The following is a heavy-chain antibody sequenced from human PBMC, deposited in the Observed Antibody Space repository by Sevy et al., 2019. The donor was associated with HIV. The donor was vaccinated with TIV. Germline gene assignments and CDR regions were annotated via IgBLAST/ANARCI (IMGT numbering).Heavy chain of an antibody. J-gene: IGHJ4*02. V-gene: IGHV3-30*02. CDR3: VKEGGGEGGDH. CDR1: GFSFSSYG. CDR2: IQYDGSNK. D-gene: IGHD3-16*01. Sequence: WGSLRLSCAASGFSFSSYGMHWVRQAPGKGLEWMSYIQYDGSNKDYADSVKGRFTISRDNSKNTRYLQMNSLRVEDTAVFYCVKEGGGEGGDHWGQGTLVTVSS.